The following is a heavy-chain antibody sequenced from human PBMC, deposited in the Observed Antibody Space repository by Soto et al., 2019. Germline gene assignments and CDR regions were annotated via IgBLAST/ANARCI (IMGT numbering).Heavy chain of an antibody. CDR3: AKLGLWFGEVEDY. D-gene: IGHD3-10*01. CDR1: GFTFSSYA. J-gene: IGHJ4*02. Sequence: EVQLLESGGGLVQPGGSLRLSCAASGFTFSSYAMSWVRQAPGKGLEWVSAISGSGGSTYYADSVKGRFTISRDNSKNTMYLQMNSLRAEDTAVYYCAKLGLWFGEVEDYWGQGTLVTFSS. CDR2: ISGSGGST. V-gene: IGHV3-23*01.